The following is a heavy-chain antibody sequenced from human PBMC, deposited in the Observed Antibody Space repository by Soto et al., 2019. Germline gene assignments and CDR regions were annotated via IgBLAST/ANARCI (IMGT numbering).Heavy chain of an antibody. CDR2: ISFDGSSQ. D-gene: IGHD3-22*01. J-gene: IGHJ6*02. CDR1: DFTFGTYV. Sequence: QVQLVESGGGVVQPERSQRLSCAASDFTFGTYVMHWVRQAPGKGLEWVALISFDGSSQYYADSVKGRFTISRDNSRNTMYRQMNSLRPEDTAVYYCAREMIPMIMGGMSALDVWGHGTTVTVS. V-gene: IGHV3-30*04. CDR3: AREMIPMIMGGMSALDV.